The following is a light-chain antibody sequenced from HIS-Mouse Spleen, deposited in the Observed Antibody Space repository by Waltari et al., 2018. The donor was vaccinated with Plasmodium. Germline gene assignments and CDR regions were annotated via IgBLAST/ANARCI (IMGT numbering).Light chain of an antibody. CDR3: QQYGSSPYT. CDR2: GAS. J-gene: IGKJ2*01. V-gene: IGKV3-20*01. CDR1: QCVSSSY. Sequence: EIVFTQSPGTLSLSPGERATLSCRASQCVSSSYLAWYQQKPGQAPRLLIYGASSRATGIPDRFSGSVSGTDFTLTISRLEPEDFAVYYCQQYGSSPYTFGQGTKLEIK.